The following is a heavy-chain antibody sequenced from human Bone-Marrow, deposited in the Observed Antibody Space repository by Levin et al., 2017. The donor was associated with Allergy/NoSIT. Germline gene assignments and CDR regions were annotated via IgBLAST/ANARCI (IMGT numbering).Heavy chain of an antibody. Sequence: SETLSLTCTVSGGSISSYYWSWIRQPAGKGLEWIGRIYTSGSTNYNPSLKSRVTMSVDTSKNQFSLKLCSVTAADTAVYYCASSYSSSWYLYYWGQGTLVTVSS. CDR2: IYTSGST. V-gene: IGHV4-4*07. CDR3: ASSYSSSWYLYY. J-gene: IGHJ4*02. D-gene: IGHD6-13*01. CDR1: GGSISSYY.